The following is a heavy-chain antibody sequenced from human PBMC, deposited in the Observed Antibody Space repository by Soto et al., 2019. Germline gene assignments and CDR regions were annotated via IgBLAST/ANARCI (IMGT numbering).Heavy chain of an antibody. Sequence: QVQLVQSGAEVKKPGASVKVSCKASGYTFTSYAMHWVRQAPGQRLEWMGWINAGNGNTKYSQKFLGRVTITRDTSASTAYMELSSLRSEDTAVYYCASRIAVAGTLDYWGQGTLVTVSS. V-gene: IGHV1-3*01. CDR1: GYTFTSYA. CDR2: INAGNGNT. D-gene: IGHD6-19*01. CDR3: ASRIAVAGTLDY. J-gene: IGHJ4*02.